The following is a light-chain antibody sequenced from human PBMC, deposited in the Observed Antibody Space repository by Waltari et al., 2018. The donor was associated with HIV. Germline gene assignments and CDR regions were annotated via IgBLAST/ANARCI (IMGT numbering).Light chain of an antibody. CDR1: SSNIGSNT. CDR2: ANK. V-gene: IGLV1-44*01. CDR3: AAWDDSLNGWV. J-gene: IGLJ3*02. Sequence: QSVLTQPPSASGPPGQRVTISCSGRSSNIGSNTVNWYHQLPGTAPKHLISANKKRPSGVLDRFCGAKSGTSAALAISWLQSEDEADYYCAAWDDSLNGWVFGGGTKLTVL.